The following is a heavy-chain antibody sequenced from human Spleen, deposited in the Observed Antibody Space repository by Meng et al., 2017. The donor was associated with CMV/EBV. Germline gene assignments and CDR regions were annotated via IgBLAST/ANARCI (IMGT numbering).Heavy chain of an antibody. Sequence: ASVKVSCKASGYTFSNYGISWVRQAPGQGLEWMGWISPYDGDRNYARKFRGRVTMTTDTSTSTAYMDLRSLRSDDTAVYYCARVGVWTTNYYYYGMDVWGQGTTVTVSS. CDR2: ISPYDGDR. J-gene: IGHJ6*02. CDR3: ARVGVWTTNYYYYGMDV. V-gene: IGHV1-18*01. D-gene: IGHD2-8*01. CDR1: GYTFSNYG.